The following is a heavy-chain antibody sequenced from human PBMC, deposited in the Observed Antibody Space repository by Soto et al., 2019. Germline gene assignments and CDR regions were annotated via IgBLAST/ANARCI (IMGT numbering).Heavy chain of an antibody. D-gene: IGHD5-18*01. V-gene: IGHV4-30-4*01. J-gene: IGHJ4*02. CDR1: GGSISSGDYY. CDR3: ARGMEYSYGDFDY. CDR2: IYYSGST. Sequence: QVQLQESGPGLVKPSQTLSLTCTVSGGSISSGDYYWSWIRQPPGKGLEWIGYIYYSGSTYYNPALQSRVTVSVDPSKNQFSLKRISVTAADTAVYYGARGMEYSYGDFDYWGQGTLVTVSS.